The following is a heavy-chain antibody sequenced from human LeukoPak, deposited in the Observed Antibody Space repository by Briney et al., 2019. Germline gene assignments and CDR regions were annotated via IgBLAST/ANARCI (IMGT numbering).Heavy chain of an antibody. CDR2: INPNSGGA. CDR3: ARAGAEQFGGYSAMNS. Sequence: ASVKVSRKASGYTFTAYYLHWVRQASGQGLEWMAWINPNSGGANSAQMFQGRVTMTRDTSISTAYMELSSLTSDDTAVYYCARAGAEQFGGYSAMNSWGQGTLVTVSS. D-gene: IGHD4-23*01. CDR1: GYTFTAYY. V-gene: IGHV1-2*02. J-gene: IGHJ4*02.